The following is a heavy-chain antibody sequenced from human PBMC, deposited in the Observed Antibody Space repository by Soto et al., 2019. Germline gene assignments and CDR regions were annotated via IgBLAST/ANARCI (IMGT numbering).Heavy chain of an antibody. Sequence: QVQLVESGGGVVQPGRSLRLSCAASGFTFSSYAMHWVRQAPGKGLEWVAVISYDGSNKYYADSVKGRFTISRDNSKNTLYLQMNSLRAEDTAVYYCAREGSGWSGYYDGMAVWGRGTTVPVSS. CDR2: ISYDGSNK. V-gene: IGHV3-30-3*01. J-gene: IGHJ6*02. CDR3: AREGSGWSGYYDGMAV. D-gene: IGHD6-19*01. CDR1: GFTFSSYA.